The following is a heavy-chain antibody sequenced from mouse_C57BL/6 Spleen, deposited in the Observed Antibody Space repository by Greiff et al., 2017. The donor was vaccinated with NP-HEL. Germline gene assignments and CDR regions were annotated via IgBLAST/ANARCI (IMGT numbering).Heavy chain of an antibody. Sequence: VQLQQPGAELVKAGASVKMSCKASGYTFTSYWMHWVKQRLGQGLEWFAETNPTNGRTYYNEKFKSKATLTVDISSSTAYMLLSGPTFEDSAVYYCARIKKIVATDFDYWGQGTTLTVSS. D-gene: IGHD1-1*01. CDR1: GYTFTSYW. J-gene: IGHJ2*01. CDR3: ARIKKIVATDFDY. CDR2: TNPTNGRT. V-gene: IGHV1S81*02.